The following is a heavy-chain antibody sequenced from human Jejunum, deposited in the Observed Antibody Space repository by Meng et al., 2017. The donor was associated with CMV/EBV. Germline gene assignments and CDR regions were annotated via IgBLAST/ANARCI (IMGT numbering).Heavy chain of an antibody. Sequence: CVLPAPGKGLEWVSSIGSRNTYIYYADSVKGRFTISRDNAKNSLYLQMNSLRAEDTAVYYCARDVYDVVPAALNNNYYYGMDVWGQGTTVTVSS. V-gene: IGHV3-21*01. D-gene: IGHD2-2*01. CDR2: IGSRNTYI. CDR3: ARDVYDVVPAALNNNYYYGMDV. J-gene: IGHJ6*02.